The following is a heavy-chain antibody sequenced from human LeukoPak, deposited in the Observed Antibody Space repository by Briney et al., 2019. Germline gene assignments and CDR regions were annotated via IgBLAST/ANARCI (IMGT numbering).Heavy chain of an antibody. Sequence: ASVKVSCKASGYTFTSYYMHWVRQAPGQGLEWMGIINPSGGSTSYAQKFPGRVTMTRDTSTSTVYMELSSLRSEDTAVYYCASGGSGDYFDYWGQGTLVTVSS. CDR1: GYTFTSYY. J-gene: IGHJ4*02. V-gene: IGHV1-46*03. D-gene: IGHD3-10*01. CDR2: INPSGGST. CDR3: ASGGSGDYFDY.